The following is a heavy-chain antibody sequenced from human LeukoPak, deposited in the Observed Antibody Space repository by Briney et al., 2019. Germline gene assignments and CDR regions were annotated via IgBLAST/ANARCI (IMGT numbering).Heavy chain of an antibody. CDR3: AKDAGYSYGTDY. V-gene: IGHV3-30*02. D-gene: IGHD5-18*01. CDR1: GFTFSSYG. J-gene: IGHJ4*02. Sequence: GGSLRLSCAASGFTFSSYGMHWVRQAPGKGLEWVAFIRYDGSNKYYADSVKSRFTISRYNSKNTLYLQMNSLRAEDTAVYYCAKDAGYSYGTDYWGQGTLVTVSS. CDR2: IRYDGSNK.